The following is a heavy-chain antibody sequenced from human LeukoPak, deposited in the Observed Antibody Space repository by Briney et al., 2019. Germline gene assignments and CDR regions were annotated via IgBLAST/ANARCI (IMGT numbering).Heavy chain of an antibody. CDR2: ISYDGSNK. D-gene: IGHD6-19*01. Sequence: GGSLRLSCAASGFTFSSYAMHWVRQAPGKGLEWVAVISYDGSNKYYADSVKGRFTISRDNSKNTLYLQMNSLRAEDTAVYYCAREQGYSSGCTFDYWGQGTLVTVSS. CDR1: GFTFSSYA. CDR3: AREQGYSSGCTFDY. V-gene: IGHV3-30-3*01. J-gene: IGHJ4*02.